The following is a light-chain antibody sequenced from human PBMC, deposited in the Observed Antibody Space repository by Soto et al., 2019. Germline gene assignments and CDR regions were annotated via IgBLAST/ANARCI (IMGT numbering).Light chain of an antibody. CDR3: QQRSNLPPT. V-gene: IGKV3-11*01. CDR2: DAS. CDR1: QSVSSY. Sequence: EIVLTQSPATLSLSPGERATLSCRASQSVSSYLAWYQQKPGQAPRLLIYDASNTATGIPARFSGSGSGTDFTLTIRSLEPEDSAVYYCQQRSNLPPTFGQGTKLEIK. J-gene: IGKJ2*01.